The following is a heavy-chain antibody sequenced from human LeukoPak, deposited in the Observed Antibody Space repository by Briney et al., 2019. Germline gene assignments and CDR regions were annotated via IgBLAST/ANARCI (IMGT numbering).Heavy chain of an antibody. D-gene: IGHD4-17*01. Sequence: SETLSLTCTVSGGSISSYYWSWIRQPAGKGLEWIGRIYTSGSTNYNPSLKSRVTMSVDTSKNQFSLNLSSVTAADTAVYYCARVVAIETTVTIDYWGQGTLVTVSS. CDR2: IYTSGST. CDR3: ARVVAIETTVTIDY. CDR1: GGSISSYY. J-gene: IGHJ4*02. V-gene: IGHV4-4*07.